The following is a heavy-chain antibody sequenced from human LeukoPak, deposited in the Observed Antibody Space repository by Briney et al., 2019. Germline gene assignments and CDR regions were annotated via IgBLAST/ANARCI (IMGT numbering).Heavy chain of an antibody. CDR1: GFTFSSYS. J-gene: IGHJ6*04. Sequence: GGSLRLSCAASGFTFSSYSMNWVRQAPGKGLEWVSSIIISISYIYYADSVKGRFTISRGNAKNSLYLQMNSLRAEDTAVYYCARDRNVDIVATGYYYGMDVWGKGTTVTVSS. D-gene: IGHD5-12*01. V-gene: IGHV3-21*01. CDR2: IIISISYI. CDR3: ARDRNVDIVATGYYYGMDV.